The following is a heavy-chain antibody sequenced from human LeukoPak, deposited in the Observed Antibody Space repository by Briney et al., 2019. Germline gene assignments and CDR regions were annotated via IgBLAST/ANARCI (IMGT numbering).Heavy chain of an antibody. Sequence: GGSLRLSCAASGFTFSSYAMSWVRQAPGKGLEWVSGITGSGGSTNYADSVKGRFTISRDNSKNTLYLQMSSLRAEDTAVYYCTGGGWSTDAFDIWGQGTMVTVSS. CDR2: ITGSGGST. CDR1: GFTFSSYA. V-gene: IGHV3-23*01. J-gene: IGHJ3*02. D-gene: IGHD6-19*01. CDR3: TGGGWSTDAFDI.